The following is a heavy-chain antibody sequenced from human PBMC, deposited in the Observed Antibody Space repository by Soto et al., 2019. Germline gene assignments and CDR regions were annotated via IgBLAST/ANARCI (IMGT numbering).Heavy chain of an antibody. D-gene: IGHD5-18*01. CDR1: GYTFTGYY. CDR2: INPSGGST. J-gene: IGHJ6*02. Sequence: ASVKVSCKASGYTFTGYYMHWVRQAPGQGLEWMGIINPSGGSTSYAQKFQGRVTMTRDTSTSTVYMELSSLRSEDTAVYYCARVGGYSYGPWPYGMDVWGQGTTVTVSS. V-gene: IGHV1-46*01. CDR3: ARVGGYSYGPWPYGMDV.